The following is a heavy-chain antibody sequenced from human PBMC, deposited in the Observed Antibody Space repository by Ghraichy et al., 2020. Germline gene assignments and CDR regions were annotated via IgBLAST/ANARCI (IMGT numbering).Heavy chain of an antibody. Sequence: GESLNISCAASGFTFSSYAMSWVRQAPGKGLEWVSAISGSGGSTYYADSVKGRFTISRDNSKNTLYLQMNSLRAEDTAVYYCAKVKVGATPAFDIWGQGTMVTVSS. J-gene: IGHJ3*02. CDR2: ISGSGGST. D-gene: IGHD1-26*01. CDR3: AKVKVGATPAFDI. CDR1: GFTFSSYA. V-gene: IGHV3-23*01.